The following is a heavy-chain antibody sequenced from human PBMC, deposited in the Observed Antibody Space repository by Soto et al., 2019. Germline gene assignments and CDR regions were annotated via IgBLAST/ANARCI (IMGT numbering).Heavy chain of an antibody. Sequence: GGSLRLSCAASGFTFSSYEMNWVRQAPGKGLEWVSYISSSGSTIYYADSVKGRFTISRDNAKNSLYLQMNSLRAEDTAVYYCAREIGGSYYYYFDYWGQGTLVTVSS. CDR3: AREIGGSYYYYFDY. CDR2: ISSSGSTI. J-gene: IGHJ4*02. CDR1: GFTFSSYE. V-gene: IGHV3-48*03. D-gene: IGHD1-26*01.